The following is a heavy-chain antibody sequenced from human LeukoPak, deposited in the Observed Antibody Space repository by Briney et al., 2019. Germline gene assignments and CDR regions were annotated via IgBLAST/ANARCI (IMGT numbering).Heavy chain of an antibody. J-gene: IGHJ4*02. Sequence: SETLSPTCAVSGESFSDYYLSWIRQPPGKGLEWIGEINHSGSTNYNPSLKSRVTISVDTSKNQFSLKLSSVTAADTAVYYCARWYCSSTSCPFDYWGQGTLVTVSS. D-gene: IGHD2-2*01. CDR3: ARWYCSSTSCPFDY. V-gene: IGHV4-34*01. CDR2: INHSGST. CDR1: GESFSDYY.